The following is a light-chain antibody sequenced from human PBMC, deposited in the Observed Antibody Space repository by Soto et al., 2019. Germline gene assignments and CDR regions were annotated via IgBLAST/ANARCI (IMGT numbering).Light chain of an antibody. Sequence: SYELTQPPSVSVAPGQTARIPCEGSSIGRKSVHWYQQKSGQAPMLVVYDDSDRPSGIPERFSGSNSENTATLTISRVEAGDAADFYCQVWDSSTEYPVFGGGTKVTVL. CDR3: QVWDSSTEYPV. CDR1: SIGRKS. CDR2: DDS. V-gene: IGLV3-21*02. J-gene: IGLJ3*02.